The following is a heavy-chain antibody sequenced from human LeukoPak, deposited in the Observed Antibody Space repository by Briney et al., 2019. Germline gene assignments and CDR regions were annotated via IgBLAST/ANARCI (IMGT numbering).Heavy chain of an antibody. V-gene: IGHV3-66*01. CDR3: ARESYHSDSSGYYAGAVHI. D-gene: IGHD3-22*01. CDR1: GFTASSND. Sequence: GGSLRLSCAASGFTASSNDMSWVRQAPGKGLEWVSVIYSGGSTYYADSVKGRFTISRDNSKNTLYLQMNSLRAEDTAVYYCARESYHSDSSGYYAGAVHIWGQGTKVTVSS. J-gene: IGHJ3*02. CDR2: IYSGGST.